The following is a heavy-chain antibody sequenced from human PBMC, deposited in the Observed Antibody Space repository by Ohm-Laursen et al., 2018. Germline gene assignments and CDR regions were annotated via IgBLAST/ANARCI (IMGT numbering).Heavy chain of an antibody. V-gene: IGHV3-53*01. J-gene: IGHJ4*02. CDR1: EVTDSPNY. CDR2: LYNGGFT. Sequence: SLRLSCAASEVTDSPNYMSWVRQAPGKGPECVAILYNGGFTYYADSVKGRFTISRDNSKNTLFLQMNSLRVADTAVYYCLVTVVTLGAPDYWGQGALVTVSS. D-gene: IGHD4-23*01. CDR3: LVTVVTLGAPDY.